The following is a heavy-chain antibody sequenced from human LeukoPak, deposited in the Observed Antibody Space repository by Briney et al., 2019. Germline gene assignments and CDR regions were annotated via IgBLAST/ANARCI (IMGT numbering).Heavy chain of an antibody. V-gene: IGHV4-34*01. CDR2: INHSGST. Sequence: PSETLSLTCAVYGGSFSGYYWSWIRQPPGKGLEWIGEINHSGSTNYNPSLKSRVTISVDTSKNQFSLKLSSVTAADTAVYYCARGRPYYRPYHFDYWGQGTLVTVSS. D-gene: IGHD3-10*01. CDR3: ARGRPYYRPYHFDY. CDR1: GGSFSGYY. J-gene: IGHJ4*02.